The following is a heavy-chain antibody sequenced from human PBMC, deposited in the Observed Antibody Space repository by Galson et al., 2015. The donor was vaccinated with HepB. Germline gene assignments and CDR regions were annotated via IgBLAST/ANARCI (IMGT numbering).Heavy chain of an antibody. J-gene: IGHJ4*02. D-gene: IGHD3-10*01. Sequence: SVKVSCKASGYTFTTYAMHWVRQASGQRLEWMGWINAGNGNTKYSQKFQGRVTITRDTSASTAYMELRSLRSEDTAVYYCARSYYYGSESYYNYFDYWGQGALVTVSS. V-gene: IGHV1-3*01. CDR2: INAGNGNT. CDR3: ARSYYYGSESYYNYFDY. CDR1: GYTFTTYA.